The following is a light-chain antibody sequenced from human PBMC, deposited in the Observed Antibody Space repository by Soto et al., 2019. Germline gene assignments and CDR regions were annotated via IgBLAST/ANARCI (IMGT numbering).Light chain of an antibody. Sequence: EIVLTQSPDTLSLSPGERATLSCRASQSVASNELAWYQHKSGHAPRLLIHGVFTRANGIPDRFSGSGSGTDFTLTISRLEPEDFALYYCQQYGGSPQTFGQGTKVEIK. CDR3: QQYGGSPQT. CDR2: GVF. V-gene: IGKV3-20*01. J-gene: IGKJ1*01. CDR1: QSVASNE.